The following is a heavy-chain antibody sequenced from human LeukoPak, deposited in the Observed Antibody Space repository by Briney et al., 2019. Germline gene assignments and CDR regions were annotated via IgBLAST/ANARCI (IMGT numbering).Heavy chain of an antibody. CDR2: IYPGDSDT. D-gene: IGHD3-22*01. CDR1: GYSFTSCW. CDR3: ARAGGRNYDSSGYYKYFDY. V-gene: IGHV5-51*01. J-gene: IGHJ4*02. Sequence: GESLKISCEGSGYSFTSCWIGWVRQVPGKGLEWMGIIYPGDSDTRYSPSSQGQVTISADKSISTAYLQWSSLKASDTAMYYCARAGGRNYDSSGYYKYFDYWGQGTLVTVSS.